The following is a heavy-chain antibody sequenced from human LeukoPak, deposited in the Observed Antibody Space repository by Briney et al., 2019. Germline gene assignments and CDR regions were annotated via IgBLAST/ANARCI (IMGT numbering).Heavy chain of an antibody. V-gene: IGHV1-2*06. J-gene: IGHJ4*02. CDR2: INPNSGGT. CDR1: GYTFTGYY. D-gene: IGHD3-22*01. CDR3: ARDWDDGYYDSSGYYDFDY. Sequence: GASVKVSCKASGYTFTGYYMHWVRQAPGQGLEWMGRINPNSGGTNYAQKFQGRVAMTRDTSTSTVYMELSSLRSEDTAVYYCARDWDDGYYDSSGYYDFDYWGQGTLVTVSS.